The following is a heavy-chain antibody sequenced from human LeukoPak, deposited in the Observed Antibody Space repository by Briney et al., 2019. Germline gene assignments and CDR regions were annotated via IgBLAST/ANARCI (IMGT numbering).Heavy chain of an antibody. D-gene: IGHD6-19*01. J-gene: IGHJ4*02. CDR2: INWKGGTT. CDR3: ARELVVAGTGFGY. V-gene: IGHV3-20*04. CDR1: GFTFDNYG. Sequence: PGGSLRLSRAASGFTFDNYGMSWVRQAPGKGLEWVSGINWKGGTTGYADSVKGRFTISRDKAKKSLYLQMNSLRAEDTALYYCARELVVAGTGFGYWGQGTLVTVSS.